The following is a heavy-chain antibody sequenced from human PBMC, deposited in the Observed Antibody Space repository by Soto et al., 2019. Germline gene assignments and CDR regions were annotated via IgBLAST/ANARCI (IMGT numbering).Heavy chain of an antibody. D-gene: IGHD6-13*01. CDR3: ARGELRSSWYRESHFDA. Sequence: PSETLSLTCTVSGFSISSGGYYWSWIRHHPGKGLEWIGYIFYSGSTFYSPSLKSRVTISVDTARNQFSLNLRSVTAADTAVYYCARGELRSSWYRESHFDAWGQGTLVTVSS. J-gene: IGHJ4*02. CDR2: IFYSGST. CDR1: GFSISSGGYY. V-gene: IGHV4-31*03.